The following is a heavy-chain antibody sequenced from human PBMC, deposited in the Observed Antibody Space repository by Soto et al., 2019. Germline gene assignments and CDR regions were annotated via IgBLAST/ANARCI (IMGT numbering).Heavy chain of an antibody. CDR3: ARDLDGGNLNYDYYYGMDV. Sequence: ASVKVSCKASGGTFSSYAISWVRQAPGQGLEWMGGIIPIFGTANYAQKFQGRVTITADESTSTAYMELSSLRSEDTAVYYCARDLDGGNLNYDYYYGMDVWGQGTTVTVSS. J-gene: IGHJ6*02. D-gene: IGHD1-20*01. CDR1: GGTFSSYA. V-gene: IGHV1-69*13. CDR2: IIPIFGTA.